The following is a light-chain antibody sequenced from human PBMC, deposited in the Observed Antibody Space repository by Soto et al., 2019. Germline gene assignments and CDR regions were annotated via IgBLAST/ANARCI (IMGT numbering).Light chain of an antibody. J-gene: IGKJ1*01. V-gene: IGKV3-20*01. CDR1: QSVSSSY. CDR3: QQYGSSPGWT. Sequence: EIVLTQSPGTLSLSPGERATLSCRASQSVSSSYLAWYQQKPGQAPRLLIYGASSRATGIPERFSGSGSGTDFTLTISRLEPEDFAVYYCQQYGSSPGWTFGQGTKVEIK. CDR2: GAS.